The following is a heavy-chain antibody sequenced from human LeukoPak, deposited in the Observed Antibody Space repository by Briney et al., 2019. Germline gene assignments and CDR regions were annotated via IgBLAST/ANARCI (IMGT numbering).Heavy chain of an antibody. Sequence: GGSLRLSCAASGFTFGYYSMNWVRQAPGKGLECVSSITATSDSIYYADSVKGRFTISRDNAKSSLYLQMGSLRAEDAAVYYCARGGGLCSVSKCHEYHFDEWGQGTLVGVSS. V-gene: IGHV3-21*01. CDR2: ITATSDSI. J-gene: IGHJ4*02. CDR3: ARGGGLCSVSKCHEYHFDE. CDR1: GFTFGYYS. D-gene: IGHD3-10*02.